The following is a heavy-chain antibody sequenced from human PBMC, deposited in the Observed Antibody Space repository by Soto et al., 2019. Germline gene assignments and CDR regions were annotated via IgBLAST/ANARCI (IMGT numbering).Heavy chain of an antibody. V-gene: IGHV3-23*01. CDR2: IDASGGYT. Sequence: PGGSLRLSCAASGFTITDYAMSWVRQAPGKGLEWVSLIDASGGYTYYADSVKGRFTISRDNSRNTLYLQMNSLRAEDTAVFFCAKAPKPGPPPYFAFGARGSWVPVSP. J-gene: IGHJ4*02. CDR3: AKAPKPGPPPYFAF. CDR1: GFTITDYA.